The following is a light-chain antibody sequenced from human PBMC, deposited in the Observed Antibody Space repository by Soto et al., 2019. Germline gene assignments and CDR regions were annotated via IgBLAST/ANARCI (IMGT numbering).Light chain of an antibody. J-gene: IGLJ2*01. CDR3: SYYGGANPVV. CDR2: EVS. CDR1: SNDVGGYNY. Sequence: QSVLTQPPSASGSPGQSVTISCTGTSNDVGGYNYVSWYQQHPGKAPKLMIHEVSKRPSGVPDRFSGSKSGNTASLTVSGLLNEDADDYYCSYYGGANPVVFGGGTKLTVL. V-gene: IGLV2-8*01.